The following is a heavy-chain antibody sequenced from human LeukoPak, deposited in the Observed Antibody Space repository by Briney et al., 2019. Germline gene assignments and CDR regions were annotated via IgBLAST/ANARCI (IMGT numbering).Heavy chain of an antibody. D-gene: IGHD7-27*01. J-gene: IGHJ4*02. V-gene: IGHV4-34*01. CDR3: ARSLRILGYYFDY. CDR2: INHSEST. Sequence: SETLSLTCAVYGGSFSGYYWSWIRQPPGKGLEWIGEINHSESTNYNPSLKSRVTISVDTSKNQFSLKLSSVTAADTAVYYCARSLRILGYYFDYWGQGTLVTVSS. CDR1: GGSFSGYY.